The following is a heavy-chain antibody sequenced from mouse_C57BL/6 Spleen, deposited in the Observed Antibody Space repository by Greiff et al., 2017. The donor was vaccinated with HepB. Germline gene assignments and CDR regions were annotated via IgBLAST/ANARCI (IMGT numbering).Heavy chain of an antibody. CDR2: IDPETGGT. D-gene: IGHD1-1*01. CDR3: TRSYVRYFHV. Sequence: QVQLQQSGAELVRPGASVTLSCKASGYTFTDYEMHWVKQTPVHGLEWIGAIDPETGGTAYNQKFKGKAILTADKSSSTAYMELRSLTSEDSAVYYCTRSYVRYFHVWGTGTTVTVSS. J-gene: IGHJ1*03. CDR1: GYTFTDYE. V-gene: IGHV1-15*01.